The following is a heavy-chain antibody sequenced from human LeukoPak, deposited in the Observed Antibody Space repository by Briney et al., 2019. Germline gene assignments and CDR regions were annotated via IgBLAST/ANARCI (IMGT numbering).Heavy chain of an antibody. CDR3: ARGYYGSGSYDNWFDP. D-gene: IGHD3-10*01. V-gene: IGHV3-33*01. Sequence: GRSLRLSCAASGFTFSSYGMHWVRQAPGKGLEWVAVIWYDGSNKYYADSVKSRFTISRDNSKNTLYLQMNNLRAEDTAVYYCARGYYGSGSYDNWFDPWGQGTLVTVSS. CDR1: GFTFSSYG. CDR2: IWYDGSNK. J-gene: IGHJ5*02.